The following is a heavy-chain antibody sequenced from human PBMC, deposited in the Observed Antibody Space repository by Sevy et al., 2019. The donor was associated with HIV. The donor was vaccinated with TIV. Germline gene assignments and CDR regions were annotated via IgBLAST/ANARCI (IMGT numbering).Heavy chain of an antibody. Sequence: SETLSLTCTVSDGSISSSSYYWGWIRQPPGKGLEWIGSIYYSGSTYYNPSLKSRVTISVDTSKNQFSLKLSSVTAADTAVYYCARHLGQQLVSVLDPWGQGTLVTVSS. D-gene: IGHD6-13*01. V-gene: IGHV4-39*01. CDR1: DGSISSSSYY. J-gene: IGHJ5*02. CDR2: IYYSGST. CDR3: ARHLGQQLVSVLDP.